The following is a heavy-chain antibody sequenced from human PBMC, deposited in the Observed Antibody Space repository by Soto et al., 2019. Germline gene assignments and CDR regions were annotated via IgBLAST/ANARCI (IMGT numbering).Heavy chain of an antibody. CDR3: ARDGVDTATGYYYGMDV. CDR1: GYTFTSYG. CDR2: ISAYNGNT. J-gene: IGHJ6*02. V-gene: IGHV1-18*01. Sequence: ASVKVSCKASGYTFTSYGISWVRQAPGQGLEWMGWISAYNGNTNYAQKLQGRVTMTTDTSTSTAYMELRSLRSDDTAVYYCARDGVDTATGYYYGMDVWGRGIMVTVSS. D-gene: IGHD5-18*01.